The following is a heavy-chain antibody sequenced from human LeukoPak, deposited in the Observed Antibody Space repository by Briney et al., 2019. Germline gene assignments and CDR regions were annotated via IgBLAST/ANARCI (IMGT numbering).Heavy chain of an antibody. V-gene: IGHV4-34*01. CDR2: INHSGST. J-gene: IGHJ3*02. D-gene: IGHD4-17*01. CDR1: GGSFSGYY. Sequence: SETLSLTCAVYGGSFSGYYWSWIRQPPGKGLEWIGEINHSGSTNHNPSLKSRVTISVDTSKNQFSLKLSSVTDADTAVYYCASFYGASAFDIWGQGTMVTVSS. CDR3: ASFYGASAFDI.